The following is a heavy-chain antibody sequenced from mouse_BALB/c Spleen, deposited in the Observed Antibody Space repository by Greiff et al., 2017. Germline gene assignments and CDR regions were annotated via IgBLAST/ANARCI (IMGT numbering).Heavy chain of an antibody. V-gene: IGHV5-6-5*01. CDR3: ARGGAYYSFPYFDY. J-gene: IGHJ2*01. Sequence: EVQLVESGGGLVKPGGSLKLSCAASGFTFSSYAMSWVRQTPEKRLEWVASISSGGSTYYPDSVKGRFTISRDNARNILYLQMSSLRSEDTAMYYCARGGAYYSFPYFDYWGQGTTLTVSS. CDR1: GFTFSSYA. D-gene: IGHD2-12*01. CDR2: ISSGGST.